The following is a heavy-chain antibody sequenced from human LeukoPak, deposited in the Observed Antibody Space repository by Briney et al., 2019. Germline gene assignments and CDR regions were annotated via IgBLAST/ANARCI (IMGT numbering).Heavy chain of an antibody. CDR3: ASSDGKYFQH. CDR2: ISAYNGNT. V-gene: IGHV1-18*04. J-gene: IGHJ1*01. D-gene: IGHD1-1*01. CDR1: GYTFTGYY. Sequence: ASVKVSCKASGYTFTGYYIHWVRQAPGQGLEWMGWISAYNGNTNYAQKLQGRVTMTTDTYTSTTYMELRSLRSDDTAVYYCASSDGKYFQHWGQGTLVTVSS.